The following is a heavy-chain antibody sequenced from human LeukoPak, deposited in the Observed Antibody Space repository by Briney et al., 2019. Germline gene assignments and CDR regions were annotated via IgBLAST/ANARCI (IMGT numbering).Heavy chain of an antibody. CDR3: AKAGWYSAKTYATYDDAYDI. D-gene: IGHD1-26*01. V-gene: IGHV3-23*01. CDR2: ISAGGGGT. Sequence: GGSLRLSCAASGFTFNNYAMSWVRQAPGKGLEWVSAISAGGGGTYYADSVKGRFTISRDNSKKKVSLQMNSLRADDTAVFYCAKAGWYSAKTYATYDDAYDIWGQGTMVTVSS. CDR1: GFTFNNYA. J-gene: IGHJ3*02.